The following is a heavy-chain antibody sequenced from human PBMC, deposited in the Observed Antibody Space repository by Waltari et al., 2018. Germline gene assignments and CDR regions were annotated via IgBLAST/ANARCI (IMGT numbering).Heavy chain of an antibody. Sequence: QVQLKQWGAGTLKPSDTLSLTCGVYGGSFSGYHWTWVRQSPGKGLEWIGEINNGGVTNDHPPLKSRVTISVDASKNQFALFVRSVTAADTAVYYCARGGVPDYYGSGSPYRNWFDPWGQGTLVTVSS. CDR1: GGSFSGYH. CDR3: ARGGVPDYYGSGSPYRNWFDP. CDR2: INNGGVT. J-gene: IGHJ5*02. D-gene: IGHD3-10*01. V-gene: IGHV4-34*02.